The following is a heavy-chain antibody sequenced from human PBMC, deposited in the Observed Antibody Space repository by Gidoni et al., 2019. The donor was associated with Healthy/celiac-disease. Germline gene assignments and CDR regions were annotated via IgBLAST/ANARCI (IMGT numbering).Heavy chain of an antibody. CDR1: GYTFTSYG. CDR3: ARVTFPITMVRGAARGWFDP. Sequence: QVQLVQSGAEVKKPGASVKVSCKASGYTFTSYGISWVRQAPGQGLEWMGWISAYNGNTNYAQKLQGRVTMTTDTSTSTAYMELRSLRSDDTAVYYCARVTFPITMVRGAARGWFDPWGQGTLVTVSS. V-gene: IGHV1-18*01. J-gene: IGHJ5*02. D-gene: IGHD3-10*01. CDR2: ISAYNGNT.